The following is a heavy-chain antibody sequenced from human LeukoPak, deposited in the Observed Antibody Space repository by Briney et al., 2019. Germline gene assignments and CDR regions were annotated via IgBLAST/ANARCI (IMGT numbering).Heavy chain of an antibody. J-gene: IGHJ4*02. Sequence: PSETLSLTCAVYGGSFSGYYWSWIRQPPGKGLEWIGEINHSGTTNYNPSLKSRVTISVDTSNNQFSLKLSSVTAADTAVYYCARGYCSSISCYATLDHWGQGTLVTVSS. CDR3: ARGYCSSISCYATLDH. CDR2: INHSGTT. CDR1: GGSFSGYY. V-gene: IGHV4-34*01. D-gene: IGHD2-2*01.